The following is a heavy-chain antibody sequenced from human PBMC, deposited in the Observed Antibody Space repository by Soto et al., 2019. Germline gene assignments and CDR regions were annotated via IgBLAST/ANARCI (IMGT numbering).Heavy chain of an antibody. Sequence: VWSLRLSCAASGFTFSSYSMNWVRQAPGKGLEWVSSISSSSYIYYADSVKGRFTISRDNAKNSLYLQMNSLRAEDTAVYYCAREASGRRITIFGVAPYYFDYWGQGTRVTVSS. V-gene: IGHV3-21*01. CDR3: AREASGRRITIFGVAPYYFDY. CDR2: ISSSSYI. D-gene: IGHD3-3*01. J-gene: IGHJ4*02. CDR1: GFTFSSYS.